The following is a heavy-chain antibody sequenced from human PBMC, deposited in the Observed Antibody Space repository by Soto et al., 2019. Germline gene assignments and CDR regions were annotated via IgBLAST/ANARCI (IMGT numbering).Heavy chain of an antibody. CDR2: IHYSGST. CDR3: ARYIRDAGTFYFDY. Sequence: PSETLSLTCTVSGGSVSCYYWSWIRQPPGKGLEWFGYIHYSGSTNYNPSLESRVTMSADTSKNQFSLKLSSVTAADTAVYYCARYIRDAGTFYFDYWGQGTLVTVSS. CDR1: GGSVSCYY. D-gene: IGHD3-3*02. J-gene: IGHJ4*02. V-gene: IGHV4-59*02.